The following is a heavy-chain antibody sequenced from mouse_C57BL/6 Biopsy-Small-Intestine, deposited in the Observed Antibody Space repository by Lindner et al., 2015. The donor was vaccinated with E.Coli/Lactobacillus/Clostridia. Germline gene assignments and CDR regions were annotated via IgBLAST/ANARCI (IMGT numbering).Heavy chain of an antibody. J-gene: IGHJ3*01. Sequence: SVKVSCKASGYNFTNYGICWVRQAPGQGLEWLGWIRAHDGKTNYGPKLQGRITVTTDTSTSTAYMDLRSLTSDDTALYYCARCRSTWFFDWFDPWGQGTLVTVS. D-gene: IGHD1-1*01. CDR1: GYNFTNYG. V-gene: IGHV1-84*02. CDR3: ARCRSTWFFDWFDP. CDR2: IRAHDGKT.